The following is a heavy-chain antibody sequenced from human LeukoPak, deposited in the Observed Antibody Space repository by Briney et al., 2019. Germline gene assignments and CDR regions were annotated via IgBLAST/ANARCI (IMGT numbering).Heavy chain of an antibody. CDR3: AKEKFRYCGGDCFTFDY. CDR1: GYTFTSYD. Sequence: ASVKVSCKASGYTFTSYDINWVRQATGQGLEWMGWMNPNSGNTGYAQKFQGRVTMTRNTSISTAYMELSSLRSEDTAVYYCAKEKFRYCGGDCFTFDYWGQGTLVTVSS. J-gene: IGHJ4*02. V-gene: IGHV1-8*01. D-gene: IGHD2-21*02. CDR2: MNPNSGNT.